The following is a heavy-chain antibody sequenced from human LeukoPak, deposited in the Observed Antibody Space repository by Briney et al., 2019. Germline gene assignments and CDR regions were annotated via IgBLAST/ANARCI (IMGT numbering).Heavy chain of an antibody. V-gene: IGHV3-23*01. CDR2: ISGSGGST. CDR1: GFTFSSYA. CDR3: ARASDIVVVVAATD. D-gene: IGHD2-15*01. Sequence: SGGSLRLSCAASGFTFSSYAMSWVRQAPGKGLEWVSGISGSGGSTDYADSVKGRFTISRDNSKNTLYPQMNSLRAEDTAVYYCARASDIVVVVAATDWGQGTLVTVSS. J-gene: IGHJ4*02.